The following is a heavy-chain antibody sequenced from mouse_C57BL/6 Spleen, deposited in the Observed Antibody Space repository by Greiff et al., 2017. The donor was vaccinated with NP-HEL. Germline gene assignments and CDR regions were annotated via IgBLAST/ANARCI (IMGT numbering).Heavy chain of an antibody. V-gene: IGHV5-12*01. D-gene: IGHD4-1*01. CDR3: TGNWDSYYAKDC. Sequence: EVMLVESGGGLVQPGGSLKLSCAASGFTFSDYYMYWVRQTPEKRLEWVAYISNGGGSTYYPDTVKGRFTISRDNAKHTLYLQMSRLESEDTSMYYCTGNWDSYYAKDCWGQGTSVTVSS. CDR2: ISNGGGST. CDR1: GFTFSDYY. J-gene: IGHJ4*01.